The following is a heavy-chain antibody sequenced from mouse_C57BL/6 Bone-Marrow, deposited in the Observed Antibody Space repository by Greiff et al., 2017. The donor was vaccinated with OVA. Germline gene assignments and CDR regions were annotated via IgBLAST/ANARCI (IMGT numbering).Heavy chain of an antibody. Sequence: EVMLVESGGGLVQPGGSLKLSCAASGFTFSDYGMAWVRQAPRKGPEWVAFISNLAYSIYYADTVTGRFTISRENAKNTLYLEMSSLRSEDTAMYYCARQGGYGHFDYWGQGTTLTVSS. D-gene: IGHD1-1*02. V-gene: IGHV5-15*04. J-gene: IGHJ2*01. CDR1: GFTFSDYG. CDR2: ISNLAYSI. CDR3: ARQGGYGHFDY.